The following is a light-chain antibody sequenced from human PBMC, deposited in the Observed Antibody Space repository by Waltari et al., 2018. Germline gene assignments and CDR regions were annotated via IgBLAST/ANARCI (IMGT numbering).Light chain of an antibody. CDR2: AAS. Sequence: DIQMTQSPSSLSASVGDRVTITCRASQSISSSLNWYQQKPWKAPKLLIYAASSLQSGVPSRSSGSGSGTYFALTISSLQPEDFATYYCQQSYSTPTFGQGTKVEIK. J-gene: IGKJ1*01. V-gene: IGKV1-39*01. CDR1: QSISSS. CDR3: QQSYSTPT.